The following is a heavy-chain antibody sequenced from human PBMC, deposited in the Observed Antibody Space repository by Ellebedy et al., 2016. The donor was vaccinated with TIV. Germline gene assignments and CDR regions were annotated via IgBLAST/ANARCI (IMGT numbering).Heavy chain of an antibody. D-gene: IGHD3-10*01. CDR1: GGTFSDYY. CDR2: INHSGSS. Sequence: GSLRLSXAVYGGTFSDYYWSWIRQSPGKGLEWIGEINHSGSSNYNPSLKRRVTISADMSETQFSLKLSSVTAADTAVYYCARDRAGTDPSFDYWGQGTLVTVSS. J-gene: IGHJ4*02. V-gene: IGHV4-34*01. CDR3: ARDRAGTDPSFDY.